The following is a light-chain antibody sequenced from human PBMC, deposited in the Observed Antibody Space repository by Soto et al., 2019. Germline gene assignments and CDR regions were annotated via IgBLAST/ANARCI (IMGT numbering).Light chain of an antibody. CDR3: QQYKSYPWT. V-gene: IGKV1-5*01. J-gene: IGKJ1*01. Sequence: DIHMTHSPSTLSASVGDRVTITCRASESISIWLAWYQQKPGKAPKLLIYDASSLESGVPSRFSGSGSGTEFSLNISSLQPHDFASYYCQQYKSYPWTFGQGTKVDIK. CDR2: DAS. CDR1: ESISIW.